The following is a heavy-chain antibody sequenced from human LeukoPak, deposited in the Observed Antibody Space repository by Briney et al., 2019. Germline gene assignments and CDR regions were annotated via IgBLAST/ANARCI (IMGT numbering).Heavy chain of an antibody. Sequence: GASVKVSCKASGYTFTSYYMHWVRQAPGQGLEWMGIINPSGGSTSYAQKFQGRVTMTRDMSTSTVYTELSSLRSEDTAVYYCARGFRGYYPGDAFDIWGQGTMVTVSS. D-gene: IGHD3-22*01. J-gene: IGHJ3*02. CDR2: INPSGGST. CDR3: ARGFRGYYPGDAFDI. V-gene: IGHV1-46*01. CDR1: GYTFTSYY.